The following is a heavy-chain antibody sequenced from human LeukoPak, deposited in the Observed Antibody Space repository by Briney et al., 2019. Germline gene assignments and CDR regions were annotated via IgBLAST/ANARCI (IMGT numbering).Heavy chain of an antibody. V-gene: IGHV4-59*01. Sequence: PSETLSLTCTVSGASITSYYWSWIRQPPGKGLEWIGYIYYSGSTNYNPSLKSRVTISVDTSKNQFSLKLSSVTAADTAVYYCAREALDSGYDFGGWFDPWGQGTLVTVSS. J-gene: IGHJ5*02. CDR3: AREALDSGYDFGGWFDP. CDR2: IYYSGST. D-gene: IGHD5-12*01. CDR1: GASITSYY.